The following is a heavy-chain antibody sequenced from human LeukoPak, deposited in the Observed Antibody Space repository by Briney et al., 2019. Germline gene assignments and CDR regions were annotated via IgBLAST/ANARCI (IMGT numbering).Heavy chain of an antibody. J-gene: IGHJ4*02. CDR1: GITFSTYG. CDR3: VRTSGYLAY. Sequence: PGGSLRLSCAASGITFSTYGMGWVRQAPVKGLEWVSAITGGGDTTYYADSVKGRFTISRDNSMNTLFLQMNSLRADDTAVYYCVRTSGYLAYWGQGTLVTVSS. CDR2: ITGGGDTT. D-gene: IGHD3-22*01. V-gene: IGHV3-23*01.